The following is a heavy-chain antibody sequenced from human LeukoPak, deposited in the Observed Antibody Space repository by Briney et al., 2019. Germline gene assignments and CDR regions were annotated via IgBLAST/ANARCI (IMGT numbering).Heavy chain of an antibody. D-gene: IGHD6-19*01. Sequence: ASVTVSCKASGGTFSSYAISWVRQAPGQGLEWMGGIIPIFGTANYAQKFQGRVTITADESTSTAYMELSSLRSEDTAVYYCARGDRDSSGWIFDYWGQGTLVTVSS. CDR3: ARGDRDSSGWIFDY. CDR1: GGTFSSYA. V-gene: IGHV1-69*13. CDR2: IIPIFGTA. J-gene: IGHJ4*02.